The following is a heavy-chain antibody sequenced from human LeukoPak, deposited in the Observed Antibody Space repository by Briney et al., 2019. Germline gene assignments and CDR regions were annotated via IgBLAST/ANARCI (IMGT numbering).Heavy chain of an antibody. CDR1: GYSFTSYW. V-gene: IGHV5-51*01. CDR3: ARRVVVASTSLGDFDY. Sequence: GESLKISCKGSGYSFTSYWIGWVRQMLGKGLEWMGIIYPGDSDTRYSPSFQGLVTISADKSISTTYLQWRSLKASDTAMFFCARRVVVASTSLGDFDYWGQGTLVTVSS. D-gene: IGHD2-15*01. J-gene: IGHJ4*02. CDR2: IYPGDSDT.